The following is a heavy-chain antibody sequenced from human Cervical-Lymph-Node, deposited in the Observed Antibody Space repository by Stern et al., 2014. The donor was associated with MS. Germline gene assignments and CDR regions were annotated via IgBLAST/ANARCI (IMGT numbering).Heavy chain of an antibody. J-gene: IGHJ4*02. D-gene: IGHD1-1*01. Sequence: QVQLVPSGAEIRKPGASVKISCEASGYTFTTYYMHWVRQAPGQGLEWVALFNPSGGKTTYAQRFQGRVTVTGDTSTSTVYMELTGLRSEDTAVYYCARVLSLATSDSWGQGTLVIVSS. CDR3: ARVLSLATSDS. CDR2: FNPSGGKT. V-gene: IGHV1-46*01. CDR1: GYTFTTYY.